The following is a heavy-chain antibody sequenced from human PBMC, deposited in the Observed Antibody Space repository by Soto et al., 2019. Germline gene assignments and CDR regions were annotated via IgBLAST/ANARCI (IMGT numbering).Heavy chain of an antibody. CDR2: INPNSGGT. CDR1: GYTFTGYY. J-gene: IGHJ6*02. Sequence: GASVKVSCKASGYTFTGYYMHWVRQAPGQGLEWMGWINPNSGGTNYAQKFQGWVTMTRDTSISTAYMELSRLRSDDTAVYYCAREMIGYSSSWYDGMDVWGQGTTVTVSS. CDR3: AREMIGYSSSWYDGMDV. D-gene: IGHD6-13*01. V-gene: IGHV1-2*04.